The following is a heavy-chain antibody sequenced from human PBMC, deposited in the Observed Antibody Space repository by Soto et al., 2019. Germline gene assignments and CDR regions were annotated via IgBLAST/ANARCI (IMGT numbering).Heavy chain of an antibody. V-gene: IGHV4-4*07. CDR1: GGSMSKFY. Sequence: SETLSLTCSVSGGSMSKFYWSWIRKTAGKGLEWMGRVYATGTSDYNPSLRSRIAMSVDISKKAFSLRLRSVTAADTGVYYCVRDGSKTLRDCFDPWGQGILVTVSS. D-gene: IGHD4-17*01. CDR2: VYATGTS. J-gene: IGHJ5*02. CDR3: VRDGSKTLRDCFDP.